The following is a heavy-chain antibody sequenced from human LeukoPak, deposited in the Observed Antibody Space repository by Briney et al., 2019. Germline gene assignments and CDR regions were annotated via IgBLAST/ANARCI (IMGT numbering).Heavy chain of an antibody. CDR1: GYTFTGYY. J-gene: IGHJ6*03. V-gene: IGHV1-2*02. CDR2: INPNSGGT. Sequence: RRASVKVSCKASGYTFTGYYMHWVRQAPGQGLEWMGWINPNSGGTNYAQKFQGRVTMTRDTSINTAYLDLSSLKSDDTAVYYCARGGGVRGPARYYYYIEVWGKGTTVTISS. CDR3: ARGGGVRGPARYYYYIEV. D-gene: IGHD3-10*01.